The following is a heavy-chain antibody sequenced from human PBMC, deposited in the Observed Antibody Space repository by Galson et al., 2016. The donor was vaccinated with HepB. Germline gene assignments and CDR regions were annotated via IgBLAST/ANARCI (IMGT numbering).Heavy chain of an antibody. Sequence: SETLSLTCVVSGGSITNANWWSWVRQPPGEGLEWIGEIFIGGNTHYNPSLDSRVTMSVDKSNNQFSLKLSYVTAADTAVYYCARHLPTPGTKGFDYWGQGTLVTVSS. CDR1: GGSITNANW. CDR2: IFIGGNT. J-gene: IGHJ4*02. CDR3: ARHLPTPGTKGFDY. D-gene: IGHD6-13*01. V-gene: IGHV4-4*02.